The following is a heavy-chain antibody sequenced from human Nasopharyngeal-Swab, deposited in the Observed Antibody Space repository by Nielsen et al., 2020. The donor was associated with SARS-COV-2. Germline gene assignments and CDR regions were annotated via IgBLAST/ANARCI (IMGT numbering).Heavy chain of an antibody. D-gene: IGHD6-19*01. Sequence: VRQAPGKGLGWVSVIYSGGSTYYADSVKGRFTISRHNSKNTLYLQMNSLRAEDTAVYYCARGFTGWYGYYFDYWGQGTLVTVSS. V-gene: IGHV3-53*04. J-gene: IGHJ4*02. CDR3: ARGFTGWYGYYFDY. CDR2: IYSGGST.